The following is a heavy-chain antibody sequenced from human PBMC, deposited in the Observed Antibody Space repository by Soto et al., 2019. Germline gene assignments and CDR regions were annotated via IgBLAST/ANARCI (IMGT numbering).Heavy chain of an antibody. CDR3: TTDPPADIVLMVYAPDAFDI. CDR1: GFTFSNAW. J-gene: IGHJ3*02. Sequence: GGSLRLSCAASGFTFSNAWMSWVRQAPGKGLEWVGRIKSKTDGGTTDYAAPVKGRFTISRDDSKNTLYLQMNSLKTEDTAVYYCTTDPPADIVLMVYAPDAFDIWGQGTMVTVSS. CDR2: IKSKTDGGTT. V-gene: IGHV3-15*01. D-gene: IGHD2-8*01.